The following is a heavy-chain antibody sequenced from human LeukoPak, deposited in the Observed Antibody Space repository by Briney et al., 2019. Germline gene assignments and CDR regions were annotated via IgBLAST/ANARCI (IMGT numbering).Heavy chain of an antibody. CDR3: ARDGDYGGNFEFDP. CDR1: GYTFTIYG. D-gene: IGHD4-23*01. CDR2: ISAYNGNT. Sequence: ASVKVSCKASGYTFTIYGISWVRQAPGQGLEWMGWISAYNGNTNYAQKLQGRVTMTADTSTSTAYMELRSLRSDDTAVYYCARDGDYGGNFEFDPWGQGTLVTVSS. J-gene: IGHJ5*02. V-gene: IGHV1-18*01.